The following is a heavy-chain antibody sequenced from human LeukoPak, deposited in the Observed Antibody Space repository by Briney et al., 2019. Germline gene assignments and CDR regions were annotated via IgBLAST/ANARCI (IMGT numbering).Heavy chain of an antibody. CDR1: GFTFSNYA. Sequence: GGSLRLSCAASGFTFSNYAMSWVRQAPGKGLEWVSGITGSGGSTYYADSVRGRSTISRDNSKDTVYLQMNSLRAEDTAVYYCSGGGWSTDAFDIWGQGTMVTVSS. J-gene: IGHJ3*02. D-gene: IGHD6-19*01. V-gene: IGHV3-23*01. CDR3: SGGGWSTDAFDI. CDR2: ITGSGGST.